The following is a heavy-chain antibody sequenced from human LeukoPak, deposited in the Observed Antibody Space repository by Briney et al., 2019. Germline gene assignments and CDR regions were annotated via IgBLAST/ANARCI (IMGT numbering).Heavy chain of an antibody. V-gene: IGHV1-8*01. D-gene: IGHD3-3*01. CDR1: GYTFTIYD. CDR3: ARDGGLRFLAGYMVV. Sequence: ASVRVSCKASGYTFTIYDINWVRQAPGQGGEWMGWMNPNRGNTGYTQKFQGRVTITRNTSKSTAYMELSSLRSEDTAVYYFARDGGLRFLAGYMVVWGKGTTVTVS. J-gene: IGHJ6*03. CDR2: MNPNRGNT.